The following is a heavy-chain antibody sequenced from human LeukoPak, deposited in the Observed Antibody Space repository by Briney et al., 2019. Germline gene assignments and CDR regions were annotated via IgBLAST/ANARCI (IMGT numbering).Heavy chain of an antibody. J-gene: IGHJ6*02. CDR1: GYTFTGYF. V-gene: IGHV1-2*02. D-gene: IGHD6-19*01. Sequence: ASAKVSCKASGYTFTGYFMHWVRQAPGQGLEWMAWINPNTGGTNFAQKFQGRVTVTRDTSISTAYMELSRLRSDDTAVYYCARDRDIAVAGMDVWGQGTTVTVSS. CDR2: INPNTGGT. CDR3: ARDRDIAVAGMDV.